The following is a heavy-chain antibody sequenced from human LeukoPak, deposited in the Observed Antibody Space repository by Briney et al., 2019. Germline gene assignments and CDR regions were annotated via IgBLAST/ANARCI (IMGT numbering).Heavy chain of an antibody. CDR1: GFTFSSYV. D-gene: IGHD2-2*01. CDR3: ARYYCSSTSCNRSYYYYYYMDV. CDR2: ISYDGSNK. V-gene: IGHV3-30*01. Sequence: PGGSLRLSCAASGFTFSSYVMHWVRQAPGKGLEWVAVISYDGSNKYYADSVKGRFTISRDNSKNTLYLQMNSLRAEDTAVYYCARYYCSSTSCNRSYYYYYYMDVWGKGTMVTVSS. J-gene: IGHJ6*03.